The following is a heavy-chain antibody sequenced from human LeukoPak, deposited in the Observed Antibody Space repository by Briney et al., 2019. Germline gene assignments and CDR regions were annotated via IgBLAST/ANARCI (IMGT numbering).Heavy chain of an antibody. CDR1: GFTFSNYW. CDR3: ARGVRYYDSSGLDY. J-gene: IGHJ4*02. CDR2: IREDGSEK. Sequence: GGSLRLSCAASGFTFSNYWMSWVRQAPGKGLEWVANIREDGSEKYYVDSVKGQFTISRDNAKNSLFLQMDSLRAEDTAVYYCARGVRYYDSSGLDYWGQGTLVTVSS. D-gene: IGHD3-22*01. V-gene: IGHV3-7*01.